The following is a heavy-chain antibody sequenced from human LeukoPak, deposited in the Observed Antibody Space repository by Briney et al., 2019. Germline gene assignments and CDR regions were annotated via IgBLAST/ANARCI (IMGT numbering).Heavy chain of an antibody. CDR1: GFTFSSYS. J-gene: IGHJ5*02. Sequence: GGSLRLSCAASGFTFSSYSMNWVRQAPGKGLEWVSSISSGSSYIYYTDSVKGRFTISRDSAKNSLYLQENSLRAEDTAVYYCARDRAREIDHWGQGTLVTVSS. CDR3: ARDRAREIDH. V-gene: IGHV3-21*01. CDR2: ISSGSSYI.